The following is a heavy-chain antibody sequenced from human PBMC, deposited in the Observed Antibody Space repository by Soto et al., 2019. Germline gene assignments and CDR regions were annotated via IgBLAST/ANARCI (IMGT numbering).Heavy chain of an antibody. CDR2: INPSGGST. J-gene: IGHJ6*02. CDR1: GYTFTSYY. V-gene: IGHV1-46*01. Sequence: QVQLVQSGAEVKKPGASVKVSCKASGYTFTSYYMHWVRQAPGQGLEWMGIINPSGGSTSYAQKFQGRVTMTRDTSTSTVYMELSSLRSEDTAVYYCAREGNWGIAAAVFFYYYYGMDVWGQGTTVTVSS. CDR3: AREGNWGIAAAVFFYYYYGMDV. D-gene: IGHD6-13*01.